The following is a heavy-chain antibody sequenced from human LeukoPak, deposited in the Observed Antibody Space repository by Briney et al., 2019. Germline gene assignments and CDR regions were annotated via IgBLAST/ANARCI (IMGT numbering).Heavy chain of an antibody. CDR3: AKGRYTPDP. Sequence: GGSLRLSCAASGFTFSSYDMHWVRQAPGKGLEWVAVISYDENNKYYADSVKGRFTISRDNSKNTLYLQMNSLTAEDTAVYYCAKGRYTPDPWGQGTLVIVSS. V-gene: IGHV3-30*18. D-gene: IGHD5-18*01. CDR2: ISYDENNK. J-gene: IGHJ5*02. CDR1: GFTFSSYD.